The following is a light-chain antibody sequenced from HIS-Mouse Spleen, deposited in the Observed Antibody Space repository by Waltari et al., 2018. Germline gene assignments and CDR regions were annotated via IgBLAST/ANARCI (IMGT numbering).Light chain of an antibody. CDR2: AAS. V-gene: IGKV1-8*01. J-gene: IGKJ4*01. CDR3: QQYYSYPLT. CDR1: QGISSY. Sequence: AIRMTQSPSSLSASTGDSLTLTCRASQGISSYLAWYQQKPGKAPKLLIYAASTLQSGVPSRFSGSGSGTDFTLTISCLQSEDFATYYCQQYYSYPLTFGGGTKVEIK.